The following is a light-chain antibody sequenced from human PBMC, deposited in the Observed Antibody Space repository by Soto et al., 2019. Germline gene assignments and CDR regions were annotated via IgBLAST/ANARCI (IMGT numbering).Light chain of an antibody. CDR1: QDIKTF. CDR3: QQYDSVPLT. CDR2: GAS. J-gene: IGKJ4*01. Sequence: DIQMTQSPSSLSVSVGDRVTITCQANQDIKTFLHWYQQKPGKAPKVLIYGASYLEPGVPSRFSGTGSGTDFTFTISSLQPEGIATYYCQQYDSVPLTFGGGTKVDIK. V-gene: IGKV1-33*01.